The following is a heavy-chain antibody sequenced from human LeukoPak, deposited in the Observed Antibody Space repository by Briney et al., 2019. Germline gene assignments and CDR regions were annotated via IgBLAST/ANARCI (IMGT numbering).Heavy chain of an antibody. CDR1: GYTFTSYG. Sequence: ASVKVSCKASGYTFTSYGISWVRQAPGQGLERMGWISAYNGNTNYAQKLQGRVTMTTDTSTSTAYMELRSLRSDDTAVYYCARDKVIRDGYNANWFDPWGQGTLVTVSS. V-gene: IGHV1-18*01. J-gene: IGHJ5*02. D-gene: IGHD5-24*01. CDR3: ARDKVIRDGYNANWFDP. CDR2: ISAYNGNT.